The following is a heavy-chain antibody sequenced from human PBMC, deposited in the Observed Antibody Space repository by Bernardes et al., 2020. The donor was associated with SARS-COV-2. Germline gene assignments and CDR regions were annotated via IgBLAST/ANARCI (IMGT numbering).Heavy chain of an antibody. D-gene: IGHD6-19*01. CDR2: IYAAAST. CDR1: GFTVRNTY. J-gene: IGHJ5*01. V-gene: IGHV3-66*01. CDR3: VRTSLGSSGLYWFDS. Sequence: VGSLLLSCVASGFTVRNTYMSWVRQAPGPGLAWVSIIYAAASTYYADSVKGRFTISRDNSKNTLSLQMNSLRAEDTALYYCVRTSLGSSGLYWFDSWGQGTLVTVSS.